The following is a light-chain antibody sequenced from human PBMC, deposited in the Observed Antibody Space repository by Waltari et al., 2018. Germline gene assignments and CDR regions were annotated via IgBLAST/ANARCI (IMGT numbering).Light chain of an antibody. CDR2: GAS. V-gene: IGKV3-20*01. CDR1: RSGGRA. CDR3: QMYVRLPVT. Sequence: GGSRSGGRAVAWYQQKPGQAPRLLIYGASSRATGISDKYSGSGSGTDFSLTISRVEPEDFAVYFCQMYVRLPVTFGQGTKVEVK. J-gene: IGKJ1*01.